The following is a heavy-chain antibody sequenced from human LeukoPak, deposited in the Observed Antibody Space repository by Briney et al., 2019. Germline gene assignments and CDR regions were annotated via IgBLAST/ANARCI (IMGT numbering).Heavy chain of an antibody. CDR3: ARGLLRYIDWLLPSFDY. J-gene: IGHJ4*02. CDR2: IKQAGTEE. V-gene: IGHV3-7*01. CDR1: GFIFGSYW. D-gene: IGHD3-9*01. Sequence: GGSLRLSCAASGFIFGSYWMSWVRQAPGKGLEWVANIKQAGTEEYYVDSVKGRFTISRDNAKNLLYLQMNSLRAEDTAVYYCARGLLRYIDWLLPSFDYWGQGTLVTVSS.